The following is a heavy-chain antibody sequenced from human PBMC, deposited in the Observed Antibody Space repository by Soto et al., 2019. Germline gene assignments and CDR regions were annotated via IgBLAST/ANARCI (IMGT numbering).Heavy chain of an antibody. CDR2: IYHSGST. Sequence: SETLSLTCTVSGGSISSGGYSWSWIRQPPGKGLEWIGYIYHSGSTYYNPSLKSRVTISVDRSKNQFSLKLGSVTAADTAVYYCARVSTDSHTAMVFDSWGQGTLVTVSS. J-gene: IGHJ4*02. V-gene: IGHV4-30-2*01. D-gene: IGHD5-18*01. CDR3: ARVSTDSHTAMVFDS. CDR1: GGSISSGGYS.